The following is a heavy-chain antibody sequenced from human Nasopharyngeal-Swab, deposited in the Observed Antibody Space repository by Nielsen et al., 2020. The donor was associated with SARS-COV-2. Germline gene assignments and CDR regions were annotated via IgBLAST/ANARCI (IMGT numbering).Heavy chain of an antibody. CDR3: ARDYYGSGSYLYYYYGMDV. Sequence: GESLKISCAASGFTFSSYSMNWVRQAPGKGQEWVSSISSSSSYIYYADSVKGRFTISRDNAKNSLYLQMNSLRAEDTAVYYCARDYYGSGSYLYYYYGMDVWGQGTTVTVSS. CDR2: ISSSSSYI. D-gene: IGHD3-10*01. J-gene: IGHJ6*02. CDR1: GFTFSSYS. V-gene: IGHV3-21*01.